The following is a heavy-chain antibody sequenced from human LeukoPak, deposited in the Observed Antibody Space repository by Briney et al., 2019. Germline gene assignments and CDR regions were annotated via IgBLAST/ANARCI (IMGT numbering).Heavy chain of an antibody. CDR2: ISADGGST. Sequence: GGSLRLSCAASGFTFSSNAMSWVRQAPGKGLEYVSSISADGGSTHYADLVKGRFTISRDNSKNTLYLRMSGLGVEDTAVYYCVKDWSAFITCLLDYWGQGTLVTVSS. CDR3: VKDWSAFITCLLDY. J-gene: IGHJ4*02. CDR1: GFTFSSNA. V-gene: IGHV3-64D*09. D-gene: IGHD3-22*01.